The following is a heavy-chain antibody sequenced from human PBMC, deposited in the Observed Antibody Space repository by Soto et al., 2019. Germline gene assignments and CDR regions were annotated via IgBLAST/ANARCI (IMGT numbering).Heavy chain of an antibody. CDR1: GYTFTSYG. J-gene: IGHJ4*02. V-gene: IGHV1-18*01. D-gene: IGHD3-16*02. CDR3: ARDEGNYDYVWGSYRYDY. CDR2: ISAYNGNT. Sequence: ASVKVSCKASGYTFTSYGISWVRQAPGQGLEWMGWISAYNGNTNYAQKLQGRVTMTTDTSTSTAYMELRSLRSDDTAVYYCARDEGNYDYVWGSYRYDYWGQGTLVTVSS.